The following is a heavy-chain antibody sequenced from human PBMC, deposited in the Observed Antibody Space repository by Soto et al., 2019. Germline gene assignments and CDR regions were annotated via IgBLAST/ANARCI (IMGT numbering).Heavy chain of an antibody. D-gene: IGHD3-3*01. J-gene: IGHJ6*02. CDR3: ARDGVGGSDFWSGYYLGHYYYYYGMDV. V-gene: IGHV3-23*01. CDR1: GFTFSSYA. Sequence: PGGSLRLSCAASGFTFSSYAMSWVRQAPGKGLEWVSAISGSGSSTYYADSVKGRFTISRDNSKNTLYLQMNSLRAEDTAVYYCARDGVGGSDFWSGYYLGHYYYYYGMDVWGQGTTVTVSS. CDR2: ISGSGSST.